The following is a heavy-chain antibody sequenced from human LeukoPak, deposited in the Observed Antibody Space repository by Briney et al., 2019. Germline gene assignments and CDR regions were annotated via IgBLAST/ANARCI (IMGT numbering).Heavy chain of an antibody. V-gene: IGHV3-30-3*01. Sequence: GGSLRLSCAASGSSFSSYAMHWVRQAPGKGLEWMATISDDGNNKYYADSVKGRFTISRDNSKNTLFLQMNSLRAEDTAVYYCARADIVVVPAHWGQGTLVTVSS. CDR3: ARADIVVVPAH. J-gene: IGHJ4*02. D-gene: IGHD2-2*01. CDR1: GSSFSSYA. CDR2: ISDDGNNK.